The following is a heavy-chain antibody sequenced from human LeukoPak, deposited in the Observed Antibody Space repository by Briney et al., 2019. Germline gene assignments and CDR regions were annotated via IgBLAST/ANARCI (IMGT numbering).Heavy chain of an antibody. CDR3: ARARIAVAAPFDY. V-gene: IGHV3-64*01. D-gene: IGHD6-19*01. CDR1: GFTFSSYG. Sequence: GGSLRLSCAASGFTFSSYGMHWVRQAPGKGLEYVSAISSNGGSTYYANSVKGRFTISRDNSKNTLYLQMGSLRAEDMAVYYCARARIAVAAPFDYWGQGTLVTVSS. J-gene: IGHJ4*02. CDR2: ISSNGGST.